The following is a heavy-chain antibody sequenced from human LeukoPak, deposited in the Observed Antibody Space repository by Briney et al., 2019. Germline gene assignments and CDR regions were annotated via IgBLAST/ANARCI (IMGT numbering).Heavy chain of an antibody. CDR2: ISTGSSYT. Sequence: GGSLRLSCAASGFTFSDYYMSWIRQAPGKGLEWVSYISTGSSYTNYADSVKGRFTISRDNAKNTLYLQTDSLRAEDTAVYYCARGSLIAGRLMDVWGQGTTVTVSS. CDR3: ARGSLIAGRLMDV. D-gene: IGHD6-6*01. CDR1: GFTFSDYY. V-gene: IGHV3-11*05. J-gene: IGHJ6*02.